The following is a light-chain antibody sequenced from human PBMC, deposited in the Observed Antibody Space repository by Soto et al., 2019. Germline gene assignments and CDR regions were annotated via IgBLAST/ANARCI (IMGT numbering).Light chain of an antibody. Sequence: EIVLTQSPATLSLSPGERATLSCRASQSVSSYFAWYQQKPGQAPRLLIYDASNRATGIPARFSGSVSGTDFTLTISSLEPEDFAVYYCQQRSNWRGLRFGQGTKVEIK. V-gene: IGKV3-11*01. CDR3: QQRSNWRGLR. CDR2: DAS. J-gene: IGKJ1*01. CDR1: QSVSSY.